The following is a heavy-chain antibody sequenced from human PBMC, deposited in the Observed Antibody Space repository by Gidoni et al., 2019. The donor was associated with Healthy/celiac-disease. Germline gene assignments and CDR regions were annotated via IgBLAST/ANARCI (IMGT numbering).Heavy chain of an antibody. CDR1: GGTFSSYA. Sequence: QVQLVQSGAEVKKPGSSVKVSCKASGGTFSSYAISWVRQAPGQGLEWMGRIIPILGIANYAQKFQGRVTITADKSTSTAYMELSSLRSEDTAVYYCARNMRAGNLVSLNWFDPWGQGTLVTVSS. V-gene: IGHV1-69*04. CDR3: ARNMRAGNLVSLNWFDP. CDR2: IIPILGIA. J-gene: IGHJ5*02.